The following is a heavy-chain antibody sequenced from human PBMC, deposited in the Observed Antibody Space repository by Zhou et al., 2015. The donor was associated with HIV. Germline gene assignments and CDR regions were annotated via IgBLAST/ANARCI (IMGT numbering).Heavy chain of an antibody. CDR2: IIPIFGTA. V-gene: IGHV1-69*12. Sequence: QVQLVQSGAEVKKPGSSVKVSCKASGGTFSSYAISWVRQAPGQGLEWMGGIIPIFGTANYAQKFQGRVTITADESTSTAYMELSSLRSEDTAVYYCARVNRKSYGSGSLGYAFDIWGQGTMVTVSS. CDR3: ARVNRKSYGSGSLGYAFDI. J-gene: IGHJ3*02. D-gene: IGHD3-10*01. CDR1: GGTFSSYA.